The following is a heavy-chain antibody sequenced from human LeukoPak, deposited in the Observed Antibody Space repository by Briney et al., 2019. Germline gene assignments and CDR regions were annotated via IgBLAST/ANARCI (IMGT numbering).Heavy chain of an antibody. Sequence: GGSLRLSCAASGFTVSSSYMSWVRQAPGKGLEWVSIISSAGTTYYADSVKGRFTISRDNSKNTVYLQVNSLRDEDTAVYYCASSRYYFDSSGYYPDYWGQGTLVTVSS. CDR1: GFTVSSSY. J-gene: IGHJ4*02. CDR3: ASSRYYFDSSGYYPDY. V-gene: IGHV3-66*01. D-gene: IGHD3-22*01. CDR2: ISSAGTT.